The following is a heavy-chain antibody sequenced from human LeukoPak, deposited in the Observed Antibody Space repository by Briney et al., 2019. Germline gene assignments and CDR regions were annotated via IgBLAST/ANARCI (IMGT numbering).Heavy chain of an antibody. CDR3: ARLSPGGRSSGWYQFAFDI. CDR2: IYPGDSDT. J-gene: IGHJ3*02. V-gene: IGHV5-51*01. CDR1: GYSFTSYW. D-gene: IGHD6-19*01. Sequence: GESLKISCKGSGYSFTSYWIGWVRQMPGKGLEWMGIIYPGDSDTRYSPSFQGQVTISADKSISTAYLQWSSLKASDTAMYYCARLSPGGRSSGWYQFAFDIWGQGTMVTVSS.